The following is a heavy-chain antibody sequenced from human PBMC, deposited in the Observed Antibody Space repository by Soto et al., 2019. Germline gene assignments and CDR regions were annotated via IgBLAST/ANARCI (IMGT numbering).Heavy chain of an antibody. J-gene: IGHJ6*02. D-gene: IGHD3-3*01. V-gene: IGHV4-31*03. CDR2: IYYSGST. CDR1: GGSISSGGYY. CDR3: ARASAYYDFWSGYFRRSGMDV. Sequence: SETLSLTCTVSGGSISSGGYYWSWIRQHPGKGLEWIGYIYYSGSTYYNPSLKSRVTISVDTSKNQFSLKLSSVTAADTAAYYCARASAYYDFWSGYFRRSGMDVWGQGTTVTVSS.